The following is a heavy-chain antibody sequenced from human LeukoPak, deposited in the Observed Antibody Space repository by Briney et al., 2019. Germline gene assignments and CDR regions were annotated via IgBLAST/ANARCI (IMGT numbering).Heavy chain of an antibody. J-gene: IGHJ4*02. V-gene: IGHV3-23*01. CDR3: AKDTVRPDVSYCVY. D-gene: IGHD4-17*01. CDR2: ISGSGGST. CDR1: GFTFSSYA. Sequence: GGSLRLSCAASGFTFSSYAMSWVRQAPGQGLEWVSAISGSGGSTYYADSVKGRFTISRDNSKNTLYLQMNSLRADDTAVYYCAKDTVRPDVSYCVYLGQGGLVTVSS.